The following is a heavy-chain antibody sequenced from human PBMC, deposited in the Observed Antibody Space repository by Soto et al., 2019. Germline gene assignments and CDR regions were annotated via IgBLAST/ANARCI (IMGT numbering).Heavy chain of an antibody. J-gene: IGHJ2*01. D-gene: IGHD3-3*01. CDR2: IAADGLAQ. CDR1: GFTYSTFG. CDR3: AKEFFSPQAYWFFDL. V-gene: IGHV3-30*18. Sequence: QVQLVESGGGVVQPGRSLRLSCAASGFTYSTFGIHWVRQAPGKGLEWVAVIAADGLAQYYADSVKGRFTISRDNSENTLFLQMNNLGAEDTAVYYCAKEFFSPQAYWFFDLWGRGTLVTVSS.